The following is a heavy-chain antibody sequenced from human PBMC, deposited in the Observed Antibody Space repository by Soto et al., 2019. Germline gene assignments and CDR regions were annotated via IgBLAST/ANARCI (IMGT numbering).Heavy chain of an antibody. J-gene: IGHJ3*01. V-gene: IGHV3-53*01. CDR1: GFTVSSNY. D-gene: IGHD1-26*01. CDR3: ASWSAGGFSGDPWGFYF. CDR2: IYSGGST. Sequence: GGSLRLSCAASGFTVSSNYMSWVRQAPGKGLEWVSVIYSGGSTYYADSVKGRFTISRDNSKNTLYLQMNSLRAEDTAVYYCASWSAGGFSGDPWGFYFWGQGTMVTVSS.